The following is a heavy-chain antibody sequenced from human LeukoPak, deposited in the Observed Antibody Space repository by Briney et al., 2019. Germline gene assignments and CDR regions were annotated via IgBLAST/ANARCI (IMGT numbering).Heavy chain of an antibody. V-gene: IGHV3-23*01. CDR2: ISDTGGST. J-gene: IGHJ3*02. CDR3: ARKGNGALDI. CDR1: GFTFSNYA. D-gene: IGHD1-1*01. Sequence: GGPLRLSCAPSGFTFSNYAFSWVRQAPGKGLEWVSDISDTGGSTNYVGSAKGRFTISRDNSKNTLHLRMNSLRVEDTAVYYCARKGNGALDIWGQGTMVTVSS.